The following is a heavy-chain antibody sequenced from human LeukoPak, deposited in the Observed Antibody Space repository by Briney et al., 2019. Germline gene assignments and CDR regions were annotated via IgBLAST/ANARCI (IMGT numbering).Heavy chain of an antibody. J-gene: IGHJ6*02. CDR2: INHSGST. Sequence: PSETLSLTCTVSGGSISSSSYYWGWIRQPPGKGLEWIGEINHSGSTNYNPSLKSRVTISVDTSKNQFSLKLSTVTAADTAVYYCARGAIYYYYGMDVWGQGTTVTVSS. CDR1: GGSISSSSYY. CDR3: ARGAIYYYYGMDV. V-gene: IGHV4-39*07.